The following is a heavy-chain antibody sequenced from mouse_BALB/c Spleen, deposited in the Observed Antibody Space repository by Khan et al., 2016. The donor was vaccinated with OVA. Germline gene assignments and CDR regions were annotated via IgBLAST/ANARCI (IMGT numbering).Heavy chain of an antibody. V-gene: IGHV9-2-1*01. J-gene: IGHJ4*01. CDR2: INTDTGEP. CDR1: GYTFTHYS. CDR3: DRRHAMDY. Sequence: QIQLVQSGPELKKPGETVKISCKASGYTFTHYSMHWVKQAPGKGLKWMGWINTDTGEPTYADDFKGRFAFSLETSASTAYLQINNLKNEDTATYFWDRRHAMDYWGQGTSVTVSS.